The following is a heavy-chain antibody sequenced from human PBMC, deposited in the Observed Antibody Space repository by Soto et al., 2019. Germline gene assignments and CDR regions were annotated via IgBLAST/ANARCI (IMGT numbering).Heavy chain of an antibody. J-gene: IGHJ4*02. CDR2: ISRTSTTI. V-gene: IGHV3-21*01. CDR1: GFSFNSYT. D-gene: IGHD1-26*01. CDR3: RREEYDY. Sequence: GGSLRLSCAASGFSFNSYTMSWVRQAPGRGLEWVASISRTSTTIFYVDSVKGRFTISRDNTKNSLYLQMNCLRAEDTAVYYCRREEYDYWGQGTLVTVSS.